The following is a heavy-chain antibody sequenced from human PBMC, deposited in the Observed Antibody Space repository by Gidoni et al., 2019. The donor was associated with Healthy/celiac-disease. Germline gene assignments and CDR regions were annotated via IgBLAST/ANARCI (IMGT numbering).Heavy chain of an antibody. CDR2: IIPIFGTA. Sequence: QVQLVQAGAEVKKPGTSVKVSCKDSGGNLRSYAIIWVRQAPGQGLEWLGGIIPIFGTANYAQKFQGCVTITADESTSTAYMELSSLRSEDTAVYYCARGGYGDYWENWFDPWGQGTLVTVSS. D-gene: IGHD4-17*01. CDR3: ARGGYGDYWENWFDP. J-gene: IGHJ5*02. V-gene: IGHV1-69*01. CDR1: GGNLRSYA.